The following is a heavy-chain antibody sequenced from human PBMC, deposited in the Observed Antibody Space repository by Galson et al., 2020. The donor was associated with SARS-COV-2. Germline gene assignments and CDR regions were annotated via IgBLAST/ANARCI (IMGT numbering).Heavy chain of an antibody. CDR1: GGSNNTYY. CDR2: IYYSGSI. D-gene: IGHD3-22*01. V-gene: IGHV4-59*07. CDR3: ARWSIGKDAFDI. Sequence: SHTLSLTCTVSGGSNNTYYWSWIRQPPGKGLEYIGYIYYSGSINYNPSLKSRVTISIDTSKNQFSLKLSSVTAADTAVYYCARWSIGKDAFDIWGQGTMVTVSS. J-gene: IGHJ3*02.